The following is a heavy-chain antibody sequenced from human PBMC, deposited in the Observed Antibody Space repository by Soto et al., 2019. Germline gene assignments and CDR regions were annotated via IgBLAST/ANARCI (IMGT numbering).Heavy chain of an antibody. V-gene: IGHV3-21*01. CDR2: ISSGSAYI. D-gene: IGHD2-21*01. CDR3: ARDLRPYIPYSSYGMDV. CDR1: FTFILYS. J-gene: IGHJ6*02. Sequence: GGSLRLSCPFTFILYSMNWVRQAPGKGLEWVASISSGSAYIKYADSVKGRFTISRDNSKNTLYLQMNSLRAEDTAVYYCARDLRPYIPYSSYGMDVWGQGTTVTVSS.